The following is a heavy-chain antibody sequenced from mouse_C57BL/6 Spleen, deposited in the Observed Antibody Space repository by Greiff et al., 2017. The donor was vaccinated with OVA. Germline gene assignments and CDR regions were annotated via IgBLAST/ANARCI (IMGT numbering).Heavy chain of an antibody. J-gene: IGHJ3*01. CDR2: IAPEYGDT. Sequence: SGAALVTPGPSVHFSCTSSVFHFHLVSMLCVTQRPEPALVWIGWIAPEYGDTVYASKFQGKATITADTSSNTAYLQLSSLTSEDTAVYYCTTNGWFAYWGQGTLVTVSA. V-gene: IGHV14-4*01. CDR3: TTNGWFAY. CDR1: VFHFHLVS.